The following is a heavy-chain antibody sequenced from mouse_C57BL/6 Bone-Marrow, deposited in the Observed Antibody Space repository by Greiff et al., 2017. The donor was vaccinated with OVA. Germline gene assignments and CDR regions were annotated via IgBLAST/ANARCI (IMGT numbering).Heavy chain of an antibody. V-gene: IGHV1-50*01. D-gene: IGHD2-4*01. CDR2: IDPSDSYT. Sequence: VQLQQSGAELVRPGASVKLSCKASGYTFTSYWMQWVKQRPGQGLEWIGEIDPSDSYTNYNQKFKGKATLTVDTSSSTAYMQLSSLTSEDSAVYYCAVIYYDYGGFADWGQGTLVTVAA. CDR3: AVIYYDYGGFAD. CDR1: GYTFTSYW. J-gene: IGHJ3*01.